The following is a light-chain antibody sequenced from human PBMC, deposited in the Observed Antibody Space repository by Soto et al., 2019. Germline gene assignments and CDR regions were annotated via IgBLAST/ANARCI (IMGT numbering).Light chain of an antibody. V-gene: IGLV2-14*01. CDR2: GVT. J-gene: IGLJ1*01. Sequence: QSALTQPASVSGSPGQSITISCTGSGSDIGAYNYVSWYLQHPGKAPKLLIHGVTRRPSGVSSRFSASKSAYTASLTISGLQAEDEANYYCSSFTTSYFYVFGPGTKLTVL. CDR3: SSFTTSYFYV. CDR1: GSDIGAYNY.